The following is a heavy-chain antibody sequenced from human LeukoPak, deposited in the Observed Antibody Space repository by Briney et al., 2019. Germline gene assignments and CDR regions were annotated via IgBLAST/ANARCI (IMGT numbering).Heavy chain of an antibody. V-gene: IGHV1-18*04. CDR2: ISADNGNT. J-gene: IGHJ3*02. CDR3: ARESPGYYDSSDAFDI. CDR1: GYTLSNHA. D-gene: IGHD3-22*01. Sequence: ASVKVSCKGSGYTLSNHAFSWVRQAPGQGLEWMGWISADNGNTNHAQKFQGRVSLTTDTSTSTAYMELRSLRSDDTAVYYCARESPGYYDSSDAFDIWGQGTMVTVSS.